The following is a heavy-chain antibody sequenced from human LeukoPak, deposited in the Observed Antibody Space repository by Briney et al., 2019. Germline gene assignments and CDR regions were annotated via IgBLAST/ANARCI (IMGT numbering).Heavy chain of an antibody. V-gene: IGHV4-4*09. CDR3: VRSPRLDP. CDR1: GTSISSYY. Sequence: PSETLSLTCTVSGTSISSYYWSWVRQPPGKGLEWIGYIRNSVTSYTDNPSLQSRVTISVDTSKNQFSLKVTSMIAADTAVYYCVRSPRLDPWGQGILVTVSS. CDR2: IRNSVTSY. J-gene: IGHJ5*02.